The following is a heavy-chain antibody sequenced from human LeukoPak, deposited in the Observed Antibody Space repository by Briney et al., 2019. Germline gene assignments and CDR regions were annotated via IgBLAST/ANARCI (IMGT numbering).Heavy chain of an antibody. CDR1: GASINSYW. J-gene: IGHJ5*02. CDR2: IHYSGGT. V-gene: IGHV4-59*08. D-gene: IGHD3-16*01. CDR3: ATHVLFDPDYHSYWFDP. Sequence: PSETLSLTCSVSGASINSYWWSWIRQPPGRGLEWIAYIHYSGGTNYNPSLKSRVTISLDTSKNQVSLMLTSVTAADTAVYFCATHVLFDPDYHSYWFDPWGQGTLVTVSS.